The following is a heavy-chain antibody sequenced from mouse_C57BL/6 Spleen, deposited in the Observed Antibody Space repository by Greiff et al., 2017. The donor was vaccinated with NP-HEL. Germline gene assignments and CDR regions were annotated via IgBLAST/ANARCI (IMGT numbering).Heavy chain of an antibody. Sequence: EVMLVESGGGLVQPGGSLKLSCAASGFTFSDYYMYWVRQTPEKRLEWVAYISNGGGSTYYPDTVKGRFTISRDNAKNTLYLQMSRLKSEDTAMYYCAKRDPAGSSYLYAMDYWGQGTSVTVSS. CDR3: AKRDPAGSSYLYAMDY. CDR2: ISNGGGST. CDR1: GFTFSDYY. V-gene: IGHV5-12*01. J-gene: IGHJ4*01. D-gene: IGHD1-1*01.